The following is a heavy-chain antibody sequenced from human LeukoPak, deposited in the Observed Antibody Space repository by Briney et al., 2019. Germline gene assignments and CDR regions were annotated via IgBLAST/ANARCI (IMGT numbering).Heavy chain of an antibody. J-gene: IGHJ3*02. CDR2: IYYSGNT. V-gene: IGHV4-30-4*01. Sequence: SETLSLTCTVSGGSISINDYYWSWTRQTPGKGLEWIGYIYYSGNTYYNPSLKSRVTISVDTSQNQFSLKLTSVTAADTAVYYCARRFTMVRGTRRDGFDIWGQGRMVTVSS. D-gene: IGHD3-10*01. CDR3: ARRFTMVRGTRRDGFDI. CDR1: GGSISINDYY.